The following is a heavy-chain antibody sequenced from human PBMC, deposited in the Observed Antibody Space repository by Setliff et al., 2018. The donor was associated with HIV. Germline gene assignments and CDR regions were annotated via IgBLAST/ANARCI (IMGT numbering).Heavy chain of an antibody. Sequence: PSETLSLTCIVSGVSTSRSNNYWGWIRQPPGKGLDWIGYISYSGTPYYNPSLKSRVTISVDTSKNHFSLRLTSVTAADTAVYYCARHIAGYSAYDLGWFDPWGQGTLVTVSS. J-gene: IGHJ5*02. D-gene: IGHD5-12*01. CDR1: GVSTSRSNNY. CDR2: ISYSGTP. V-gene: IGHV4-39*01. CDR3: ARHIAGYSAYDLGWFDP.